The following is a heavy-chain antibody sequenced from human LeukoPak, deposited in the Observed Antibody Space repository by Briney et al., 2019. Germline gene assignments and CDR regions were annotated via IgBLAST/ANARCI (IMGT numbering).Heavy chain of an antibody. J-gene: IGHJ4*02. Sequence: SETLSLTCSVSGDSLSGYWWTWIRQPPGKGLEWIGIIYYTGSTNYNPSLKRRVTLSADTSKNQFSLKLTSMTAADTAVYYRTRRRYYDPLGLDFWGRGTLVTVSS. CDR3: TRRRYYDPLGLDF. CDR1: GDSLSGYW. D-gene: IGHD3-22*01. CDR2: IYYTGST. V-gene: IGHV4-59*12.